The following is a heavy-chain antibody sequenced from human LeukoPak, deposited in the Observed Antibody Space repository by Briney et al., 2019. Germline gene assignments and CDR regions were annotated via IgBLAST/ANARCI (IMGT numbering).Heavy chain of an antibody. Sequence: GGSLRLSCAASEFSVGSNYMTWVRQAPGKGLEWVSLIYSGGSTYYADSVKGRFTISRDNSKNTLYLQMNSLRAEDTAVYYCARDSGSVTSEVDFDYWGQGTLVTVSS. CDR3: ARDSGSVTSEVDFDY. J-gene: IGHJ4*02. V-gene: IGHV3-66*01. CDR2: IYSGGST. CDR1: EFSVGSNY. D-gene: IGHD4-17*01.